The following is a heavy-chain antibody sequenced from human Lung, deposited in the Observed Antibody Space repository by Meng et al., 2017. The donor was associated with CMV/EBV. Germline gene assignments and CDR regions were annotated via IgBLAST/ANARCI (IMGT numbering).Heavy chain of an antibody. CDR1: GYNFTTYW. V-gene: IGHV5-51*01. J-gene: IGHJ6*02. CDR3: AMRYRSYAVDV. D-gene: IGHD1-26*01. CDR2: SWPGDSDT. Sequence: GESLKISCKLSGYNFTTYWIGWVRQMPGKGLEWMGISWPGDSDTRYSPSFQGHVTISVDKSISVAYLQWSSLKASDTAMYYCAMRYRSYAVDVWGQGTTVTVSS.